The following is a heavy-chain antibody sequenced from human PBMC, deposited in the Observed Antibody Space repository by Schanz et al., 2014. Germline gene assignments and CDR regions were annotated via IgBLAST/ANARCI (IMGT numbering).Heavy chain of an antibody. Sequence: EVQLVESGGGLVQPGGSLRLSCAASGFTLSNSDMHWVRQGTGKGLEWVSTIGYLGDTYYPDSVKGRFTVSRDSGQNSLYLQMNSLRAEDTAVYYCAKDPSHGDYDYYFDYSGQGTLVTVSS. CDR3: AKDPSHGDYDYYFDY. J-gene: IGHJ4*02. V-gene: IGHV3-13*01. CDR1: GFTLSNSD. D-gene: IGHD3-22*01. CDR2: IGYLGDT.